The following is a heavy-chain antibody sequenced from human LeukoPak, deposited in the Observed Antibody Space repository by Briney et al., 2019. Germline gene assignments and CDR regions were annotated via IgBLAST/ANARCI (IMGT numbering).Heavy chain of an antibody. D-gene: IGHD3-3*01. V-gene: IGHV4-59*01. CDR2: IYYSGST. CDR3: ARDRSYYDFWSGYYPENWFDP. CDR1: GGSISSYY. Sequence: SETLSLTCTVSGGSISSYYWSWIRQPPGKGLEWIGYIYYSGSTNYNPSLKSRVTISVDTSKNQFSLKLSSVTAADTAVYYCARDRSYYDFWSGYYPENWFDPWGQGTLVTVSS. J-gene: IGHJ5*02.